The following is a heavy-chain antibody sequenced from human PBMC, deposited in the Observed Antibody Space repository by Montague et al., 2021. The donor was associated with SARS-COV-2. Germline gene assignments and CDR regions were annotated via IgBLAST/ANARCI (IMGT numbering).Heavy chain of an antibody. J-gene: IGHJ4*02. V-gene: IGHV4-61*01. CDR3: ASGYTVTYYFDY. CDR1: GGSISSGYYY. D-gene: IGHD3-16*02. Sequence: SETLSLTCTVSGGSISSGYYYWSWIRQPPGKGLEWIGNIYYSGSTYYXPSLKSRVTISVDTSKNQFSLTLSSVTAADTAVYYCASGYTVTYYFDYWGQGTLVTVSS. CDR2: IYYSGST.